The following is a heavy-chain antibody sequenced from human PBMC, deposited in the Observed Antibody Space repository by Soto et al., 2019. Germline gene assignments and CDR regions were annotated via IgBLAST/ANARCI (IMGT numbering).Heavy chain of an antibody. Sequence: QVQLVESGGGVVQPGRSLRLSCAASGFTFSSYGMHWVRQAPGKGLEWVAVISYDGSNKYYADSVKGRFTISRDNSKNTLYLQMNSLRAEDPAVCYCAKPPLLTGYYYFDYWGQGTLVTVSS. D-gene: IGHD3-9*01. CDR2: ISYDGSNK. V-gene: IGHV3-30*18. CDR3: AKPPLLTGYYYFDY. J-gene: IGHJ4*02. CDR1: GFTFSSYG.